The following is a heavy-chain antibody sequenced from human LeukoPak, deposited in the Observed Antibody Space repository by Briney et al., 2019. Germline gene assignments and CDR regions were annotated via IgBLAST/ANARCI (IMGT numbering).Heavy chain of an antibody. D-gene: IGHD2-2*01. J-gene: IGHJ5*02. CDR1: GFTFSSYA. CDR3: AKLTRGYCSSTACPNWLDH. V-gene: IGHV3-23*01. CDR2: ISDSGGTT. Sequence: GGSLRLSCAASGFTFSSYAMSWVRHAPGEGLEWVSAISDSGGTTYYADSVKGRFTISRDNSKNTLYLQMNSLRGEDTAVYYCAKLTRGYCSSTACPNWLDHWGQGTLVTVSS.